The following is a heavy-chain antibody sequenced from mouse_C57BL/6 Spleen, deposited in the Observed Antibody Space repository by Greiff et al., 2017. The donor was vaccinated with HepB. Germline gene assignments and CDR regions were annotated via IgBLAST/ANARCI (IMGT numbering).Heavy chain of an antibody. CDR1: GFNIKDDY. CDR3: TTSYYSNLGWYFDV. V-gene: IGHV14-4*01. Sequence: EVKLVESGAELVRPGASVKLSCTASGFNIKDDYMHWVKQRPEQGLEWIGWIDPENGDTEYASKFQGKATITADTSSNTAYLQLSSLTSEDTAVYYCTTSYYSNLGWYFDVWGTGTTVTVSS. D-gene: IGHD2-5*01. CDR2: IDPENGDT. J-gene: IGHJ1*03.